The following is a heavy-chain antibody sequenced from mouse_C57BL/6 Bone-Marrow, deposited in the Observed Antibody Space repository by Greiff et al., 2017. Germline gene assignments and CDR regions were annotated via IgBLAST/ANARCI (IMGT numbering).Heavy chain of an antibody. CDR2: IYPRDGST. V-gene: IGHV1-85*01. CDR1: GYTFTSYD. CDR3: AREFITTVVATEYFDV. J-gene: IGHJ1*03. Sequence: VMLVESGPELVKPGASVKLSCKASGYTFTSYDINWVKQRPGQGLEWIGWIYPRDGSTKYNEKFKGKATLTVDTSSSTAYMELHSLTSEDSAVYFCAREFITTVVATEYFDVWGTGTTVTVSS. D-gene: IGHD1-1*01.